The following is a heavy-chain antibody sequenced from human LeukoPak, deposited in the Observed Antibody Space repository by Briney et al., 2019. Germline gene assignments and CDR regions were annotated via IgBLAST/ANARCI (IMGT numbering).Heavy chain of an antibody. V-gene: IGHV1-8*01. CDR1: GYTFTSYD. CDR2: MNPNSGNT. J-gene: IGHJ4*02. Sequence: ASVKVSCKASGYTFTSYDINWVRQATGQGLEWMGWMNPNSGNTGYAQKFQGRVTMTRNTSISTAYTELSSLRSEDTAVYYCARTYYDSSGYYLGLGYWGQGTLVTVSS. D-gene: IGHD3-22*01. CDR3: ARTYYDSSGYYLGLGY.